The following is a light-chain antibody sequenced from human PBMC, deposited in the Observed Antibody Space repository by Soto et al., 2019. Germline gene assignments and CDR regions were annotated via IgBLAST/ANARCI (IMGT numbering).Light chain of an antibody. V-gene: IGLV2-14*03. J-gene: IGLJ2*01. CDR2: DVS. CDR1: SSDIGGYNY. CDR3: ASYASSNTVL. Sequence: QSALTQPASVSGSPGQSITISCTGTSSDIGGYNYVSWYQQHTGKPPKLMIYDVSDRPSGVSNRFSGSKSGNTASLTISGLQAEDEADYYCASYASSNTVLFGGGTKLTVL.